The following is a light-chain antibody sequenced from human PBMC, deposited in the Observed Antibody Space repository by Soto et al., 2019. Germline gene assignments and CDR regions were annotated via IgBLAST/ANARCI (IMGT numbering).Light chain of an antibody. Sequence: QSVLTQPRSLSGSPGQSVTISCTGTSNDVGGYNFVSWYQQHPGKVPKLIIYDVSLRPSGVPDRFSASKSGITASLTISGLQAEDEADYYCCSYVGSDSSFVFGSGTKVTVL. J-gene: IGLJ1*01. CDR2: DVS. V-gene: IGLV2-11*01. CDR3: CSYVGSDSSFV. CDR1: SNDVGGYNF.